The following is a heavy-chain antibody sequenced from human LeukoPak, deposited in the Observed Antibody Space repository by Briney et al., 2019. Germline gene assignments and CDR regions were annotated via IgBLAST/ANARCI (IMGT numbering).Heavy chain of an antibody. CDR2: ISSSSSTI. D-gene: IGHD1-7*01. Sequence: GGSLRLSCAASGFTFRSYSMNWVRQAPGKGLEWVSYISSSSSTIYYADSVKGRFTISRDNANNSLYLQVNSLRVEDTAVYYCARGGTTWAKIDYWGQGTLVTVSS. CDR1: GFTFRSYS. CDR3: ARGGTTWAKIDY. J-gene: IGHJ4*02. V-gene: IGHV3-48*04.